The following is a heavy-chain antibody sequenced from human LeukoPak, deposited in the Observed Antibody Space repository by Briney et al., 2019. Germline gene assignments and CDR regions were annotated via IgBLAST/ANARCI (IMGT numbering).Heavy chain of an antibody. CDR1: GGSFSGYY. D-gene: IGHD6-25*01. V-gene: IGHV4-34*01. Sequence: PSGTLSLTCAVYGGSFSGYYWSWIRQPPGKGLEWIGSIYYSGTTHHNPSLKNRVTLSVDTSRNQFSLILRSVSAADTAVYYCARSYSSGWAYGMDAWGQGTTVTVSS. CDR2: IYYSGTT. CDR3: ARSYSSGWAYGMDA. J-gene: IGHJ6*02.